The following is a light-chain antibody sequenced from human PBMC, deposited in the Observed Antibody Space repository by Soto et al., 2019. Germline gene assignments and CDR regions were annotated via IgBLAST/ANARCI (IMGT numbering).Light chain of an antibody. CDR1: SNDVGGYNY. CDR2: DVG. V-gene: IGLV2-14*01. Sequence: QSVLTQPASVSGSPGQSITISCTGTSNDVGGYNYVSWLQQYPGKAPKLIIYDVGNRPAGVSNRFSGSKSGNTASLTISGLQAEDEADYYCNSYTSTSTYVFGSGTKLTVL. J-gene: IGLJ1*01. CDR3: NSYTSTSTYV.